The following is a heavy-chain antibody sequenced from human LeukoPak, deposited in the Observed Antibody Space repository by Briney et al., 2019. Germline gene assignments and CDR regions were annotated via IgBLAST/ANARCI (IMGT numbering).Heavy chain of an antibody. CDR2: IKQDGSEK. J-gene: IGHJ4*02. Sequence: GGSLRLSCAASGFTFSSYWMGWVRQAPGKGLEWVANIKQDGSEKYYVDSVKGRFTISRDNAKNSLYLQMNSLRAEDTAVYYCARDLDTAMVRLGDYWGQGTLVTVSS. D-gene: IGHD5-18*01. CDR3: ARDLDTAMVRLGDY. CDR1: GFTFSSYW. V-gene: IGHV3-7*01.